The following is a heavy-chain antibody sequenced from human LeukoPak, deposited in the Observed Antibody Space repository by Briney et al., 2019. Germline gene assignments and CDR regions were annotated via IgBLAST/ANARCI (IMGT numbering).Heavy chain of an antibody. Sequence: ASVKVSCKASGYTLTAHYMHWVRQAPGQGLEWMGRINPNSGDTNYAQKFQGRVTMTRDTSISTAYMDLSRLTSDDTAVYYCASPYGSGSFDNWFDPWGQGTLVIVSS. V-gene: IGHV1-2*06. CDR2: INPNSGDT. J-gene: IGHJ5*02. CDR3: ASPYGSGSFDNWFDP. D-gene: IGHD3-10*01. CDR1: GYTLTAHY.